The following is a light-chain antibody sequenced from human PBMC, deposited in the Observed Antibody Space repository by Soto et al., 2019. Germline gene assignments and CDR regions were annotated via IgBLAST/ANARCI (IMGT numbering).Light chain of an antibody. CDR2: AAS. Sequence: AIKVTQSPSSLSASVGDTVTITCRASQGIRNDLGWYQQKPGKAPKLMIYAASSLQSGVPSRFSGSGSGTDFTLTISSLQPEDVATYYCLQDYNYPITLGQGTRLEIK. V-gene: IGKV1-6*01. CDR1: QGIRND. J-gene: IGKJ5*01. CDR3: LQDYNYPIT.